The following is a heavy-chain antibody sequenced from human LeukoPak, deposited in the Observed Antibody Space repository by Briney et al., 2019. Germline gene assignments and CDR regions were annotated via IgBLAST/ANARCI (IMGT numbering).Heavy chain of an antibody. CDR2: IYTSGST. J-gene: IGHJ4*02. V-gene: IGHV4-61*02. CDR3: ARDSRSSTTCYLN. CDR1: GGSISGGNYY. Sequence: SETLSLTCTVSGGSISGGNYYWRWIRQPAGKGLEWIGRIYTSGSTNYNPSLKSRVTISVDTSRNHFSLRLSSVTAADTAVYYCARDSRSSTTCYLNWGQGTLVTVSS. D-gene: IGHD2-2*01.